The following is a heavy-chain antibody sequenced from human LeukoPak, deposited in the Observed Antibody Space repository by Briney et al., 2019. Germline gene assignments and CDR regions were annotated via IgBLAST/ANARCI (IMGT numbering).Heavy chain of an antibody. CDR1: GFTFSSYW. D-gene: IGHD3-22*01. V-gene: IGHV3-7*01. Sequence: GGSLRLSCAASGFTFSSYWMSWVRQAPGKGLEWVANIKQDGSEKYYVDSVKGRFTISRDNAKNSLYLQMNSLRAEDTAVYYCARGMIVVALYYYYGMDVWGQGTTVTVSS. CDR3: ARGMIVVALYYYYGMDV. CDR2: IKQDGSEK. J-gene: IGHJ6*02.